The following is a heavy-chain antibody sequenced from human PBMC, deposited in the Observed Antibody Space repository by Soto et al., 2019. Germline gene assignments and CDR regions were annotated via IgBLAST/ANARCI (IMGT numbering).Heavy chain of an antibody. CDR2: ISYDGSNK. V-gene: IGHV3-30-3*01. J-gene: IGHJ4*02. D-gene: IGHD3-22*01. CDR1: GFTFSSYA. CDR3: ARDLREYYYDSSGPFDY. Sequence: GGSLRLSCAASGFTFSSYAMHGVRQAPGKGLEWVAVISYDGSNKYYADSVKGRFTISRDNSKNTLYLQMNSLRAEDTAVYYCARDLREYYYDSSGPFDYWGQGTLVTVSS.